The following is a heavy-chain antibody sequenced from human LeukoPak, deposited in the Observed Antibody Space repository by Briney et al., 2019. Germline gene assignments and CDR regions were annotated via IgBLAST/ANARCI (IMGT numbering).Heavy chain of an antibody. Sequence: GGSLRLSCAASGFSFSNYAMSWVRQAPGKGLEWVSSISDSGGSTYYADAVKGRFTISRDNSDNTLYLQMNGLRVEDTAVYYCARAPTDYPFGYWGQGTLVTVSS. CDR3: ARAPTDYPFGY. J-gene: IGHJ4*02. D-gene: IGHD3-10*01. CDR2: ISDSGGST. CDR1: GFSFSNYA. V-gene: IGHV3-23*01.